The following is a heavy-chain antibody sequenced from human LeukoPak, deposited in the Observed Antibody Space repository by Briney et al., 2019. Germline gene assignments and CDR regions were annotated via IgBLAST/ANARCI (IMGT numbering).Heavy chain of an antibody. J-gene: IGHJ6*02. CDR3: AREWDQGYYDSSGYWLSYGMDV. D-gene: IGHD3-22*01. V-gene: IGHV3-30-3*01. CDR1: GFTFSTYA. CDR2: ISYDGSSK. Sequence: GGSLRLSCAASGFTFSTYAMHWVRQAPGKGLEWVPVISYDGSSKYYADSVKGRFTISRDNSKNTLYLQMNSLRAEDTAVYYCAREWDQGYYDSSGYWLSYGMDVWGQGTTVTVSS.